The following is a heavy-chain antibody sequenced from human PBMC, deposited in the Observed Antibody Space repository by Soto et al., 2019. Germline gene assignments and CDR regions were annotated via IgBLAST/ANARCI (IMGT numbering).Heavy chain of an antibody. D-gene: IGHD3-22*01. J-gene: IGHJ3*02. CDR3: AKVREWLLLTFAFDI. V-gene: IGHV1-18*01. Sequence: ASVKVSCKASGYTFTNYGITWVRQAPGQGLEWMGWISAYNGDTHYTQRLQGRVTMTTDTSTSTAYMELRGLRSDDTAVYYCAKVREWLLLTFAFDIWGQGTMVTVSS. CDR1: GYTFTNYG. CDR2: ISAYNGDT.